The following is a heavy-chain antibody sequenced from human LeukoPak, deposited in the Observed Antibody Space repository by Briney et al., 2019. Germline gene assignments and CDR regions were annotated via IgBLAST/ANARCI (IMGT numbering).Heavy chain of an antibody. CDR2: ISAYNGNT. V-gene: IGHV1-18*01. CDR3: ARDNPGIISGWPTLFDY. J-gene: IGHJ4*02. D-gene: IGHD6-19*01. CDR1: GYTFTSYG. Sequence: ASVKVSCKASGYTFTSYGISWVRQAPGQGLEWMGWISAYNGNTNYAQKLQGRVTMTTDTSTSTAYMELRCLRSDDTAVYYCARDNPGIISGWPTLFDYWGQGTLVTVSS.